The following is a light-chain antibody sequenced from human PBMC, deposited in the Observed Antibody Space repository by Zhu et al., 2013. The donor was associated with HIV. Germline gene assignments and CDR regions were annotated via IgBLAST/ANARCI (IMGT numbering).Light chain of an antibody. Sequence: DIQMTQSPSSLSASIGDRVTITCRASHDINNYLAWFQKKSGKAPRSLIYAASTLQSGVPSRFSGSGYGTDFTLTISSLQSEDFATYYCQQYKGFPWTFGQGTNIEIK. V-gene: IGKV1-16*01. CDR2: AAS. CDR1: HDINNY. CDR3: QQYKGFPWT. J-gene: IGKJ1*01.